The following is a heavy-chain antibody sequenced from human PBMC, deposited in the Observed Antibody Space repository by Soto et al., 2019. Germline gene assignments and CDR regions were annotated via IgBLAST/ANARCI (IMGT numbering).Heavy chain of an antibody. J-gene: IGHJ5*02. V-gene: IGHV6-1*01. Sequence: SQTLSLTCAISGDSVSSNSAAWNWIRQSPSRGLEWLGRTYYRSKWYNDYAVSVKSRITINPDTSKNQFSLQLNSVTPEDTAVYYCARWESGQGAYSSSWYCFDPWGQGTLVTVSS. CDR3: ARWESGQGAYSSSWYCFDP. CDR1: GDSVSSNSAA. D-gene: IGHD6-13*01. CDR2: TYYRSKWYN.